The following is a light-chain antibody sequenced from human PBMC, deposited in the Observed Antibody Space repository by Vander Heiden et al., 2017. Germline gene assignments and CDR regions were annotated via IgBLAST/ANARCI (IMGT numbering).Light chain of an antibody. CDR3: SSYTSSSTLYV. V-gene: IGLV2-14*01. CDR1: SSDVGGYNY. J-gene: IGLJ1*01. Sequence: QSALTQPASVSGSPGQSITISSTGTSSDVGGYNYVSWYQQHPGKAPKLMIYDVSNRPSGVSNRFSGSKSGNTASLTISGLQAEDAADYYCSSYTSSSTLYVFGTGTKVTVL. CDR2: DVS.